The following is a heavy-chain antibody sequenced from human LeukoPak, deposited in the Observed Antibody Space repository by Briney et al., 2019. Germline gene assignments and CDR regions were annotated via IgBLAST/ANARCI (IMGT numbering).Heavy chain of an antibody. Sequence: PSETLSLTCAVYGGSFSGYYWSWIRQPPGKGLEWIGEINHSGGTNYNPSLKSRVTISVDTSKNQFSLKLSSVTAADTAVYYCASLPRDITMVRGVIIRNWFDPWGQGTLVTVSS. D-gene: IGHD3-10*01. V-gene: IGHV4-34*01. CDR2: INHSGGT. CDR1: GGSFSGYY. CDR3: ASLPRDITMVRGVIIRNWFDP. J-gene: IGHJ5*02.